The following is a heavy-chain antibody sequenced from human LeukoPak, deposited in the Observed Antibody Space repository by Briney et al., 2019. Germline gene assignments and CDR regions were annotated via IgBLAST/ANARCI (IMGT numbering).Heavy chain of an antibody. CDR3: ARLSRVAVAGSYGYHSMDV. J-gene: IGHJ6*02. CDR2: VYYSGSI. D-gene: IGHD6-19*01. V-gene: IGHV4-59*11. CDR1: GASIDGHY. Sequence: PSETLSLTCTVSGASIDGHYWSWIRLPPGKGLEWLGFVYYSGSISYNPSLESRVTISADTSNNQFSLKLDSVTAADTAVYYCARLSRVAVAGSYGYHSMDVWGRGTTVTVSS.